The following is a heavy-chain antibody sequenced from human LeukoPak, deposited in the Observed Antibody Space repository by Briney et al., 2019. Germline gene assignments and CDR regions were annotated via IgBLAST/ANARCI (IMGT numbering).Heavy chain of an antibody. D-gene: IGHD6-13*01. V-gene: IGHV3-74*01. Sequence: GGSLRLSCATSGFIFGNYRMHWVRQAPGKGLVWVSRINSDGSGTDYAESVKGRFTISRDNAKNTLYLHMSSLRVEDTAVYYCARDQQQLVYYYYYGMDVWGQGTTVTVSS. CDR1: GFIFGNYR. J-gene: IGHJ6*02. CDR3: ARDQQQLVYYYYYGMDV. CDR2: INSDGSGT.